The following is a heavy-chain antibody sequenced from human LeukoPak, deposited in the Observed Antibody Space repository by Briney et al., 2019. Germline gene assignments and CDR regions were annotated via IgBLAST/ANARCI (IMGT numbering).Heavy chain of an antibody. CDR2: IIPIFGTA. D-gene: IGHD1-26*01. J-gene: IGHJ4*02. V-gene: IGHV1-69*13. Sequence: ASVKVSCKASGGTFSSYAISWVRQAPGQGLEWMGGIIPIFGTANYAQKFQGRVTITADESTSTAYMELSSLRSEDTAVYYCARVPVGATTGYYFDYWGQVTLVTVSS. CDR3: ARVPVGATTGYYFDY. CDR1: GGTFSSYA.